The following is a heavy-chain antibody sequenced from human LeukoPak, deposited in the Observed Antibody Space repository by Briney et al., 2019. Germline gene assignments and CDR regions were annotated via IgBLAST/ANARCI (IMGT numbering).Heavy chain of an antibody. CDR2: IYYSGST. D-gene: IGHD3-22*01. CDR1: GGSISSSSYY. CDR3: ATVPNDSSGYYSAGVSY. V-gene: IGHV4-39*07. J-gene: IGHJ4*02. Sequence: SETLSLTCTVSGGSISSSSYYWGWIRQPPGKGLEWIGSIYYSGSTYYNPSLKSRVTISVDTSKNQFSLKLSSVTAADTAVYYCATVPNDSSGYYSAGVSYWGQGTLVTVSS.